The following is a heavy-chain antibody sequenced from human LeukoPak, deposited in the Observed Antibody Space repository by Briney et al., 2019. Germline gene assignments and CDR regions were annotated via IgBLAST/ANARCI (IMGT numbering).Heavy chain of an antibody. J-gene: IGHJ4*02. CDR1: GGSFSGYY. CDR2: ISYSGST. CDR3: ARDPGRWQQLGYFDY. V-gene: IGHV4-59*01. Sequence: SETLSLTCAVYGGSFSGYYWSWIRQPPGKGLEWIGYISYSGSTNYNPLLKSRVTMSVVTSKNHFSLRLSSVTAADTAVYYCARDPGRWQQLGYFDYWGQGSLVTVSS. D-gene: IGHD5-24*01.